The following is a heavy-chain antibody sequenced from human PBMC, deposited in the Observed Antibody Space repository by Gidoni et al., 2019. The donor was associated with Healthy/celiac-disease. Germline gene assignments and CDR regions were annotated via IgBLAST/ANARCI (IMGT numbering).Heavy chain of an antibody. V-gene: IGHV3-30*03. CDR2: ISYDGSNK. Sequence: QVQLVESGGGVVQPGRSLRLSCAASGFTFSSYGMHWVRQAPGKGLEWVAVISYDGSNKYYADSVKGRFTISRDNSKNTLYLQMNSLRAEDTAVYYCARGDAFDIWGQGTKVTVSS. CDR3: ARGDAFDI. J-gene: IGHJ3*02. CDR1: GFTFSSYG.